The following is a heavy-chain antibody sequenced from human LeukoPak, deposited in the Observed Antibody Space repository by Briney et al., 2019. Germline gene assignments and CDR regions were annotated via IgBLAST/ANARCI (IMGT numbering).Heavy chain of an antibody. V-gene: IGHV3-21*01. D-gene: IGHD3-22*01. J-gene: IGHJ3*02. CDR3: ARSMIVVVIKGRERLAAFDI. CDR1: GFTFSSYS. CDR2: ISSSSSYI. Sequence: PGGSLRLSCAASGFTFSSYSMNWVRQAPGKGLEWVSSISSSSSYIYYADSVKGRFTISRDNAKNSLYLQMNSLRAEDTAVYYCARSMIVVVIKGRERLAAFDIWGQGTMVTVSS.